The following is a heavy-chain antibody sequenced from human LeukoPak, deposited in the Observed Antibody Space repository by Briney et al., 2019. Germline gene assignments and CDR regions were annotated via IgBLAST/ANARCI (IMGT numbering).Heavy chain of an antibody. V-gene: IGHV3-23*01. D-gene: IGHD3-22*01. Sequence: GGSLRLSCAASEFTFSKYAMSWVRQAPGEGLEWVSGITGDGAKIYYADSVKGRFTISRDNSQNTLYLQMNNLRGEDTAVYFCARRDCYDSSGYAPLFDHWGQGTLVTVSP. CDR3: ARRDCYDSSGYAPLFDH. CDR2: ITGDGAKI. J-gene: IGHJ4*02. CDR1: EFTFSKYA.